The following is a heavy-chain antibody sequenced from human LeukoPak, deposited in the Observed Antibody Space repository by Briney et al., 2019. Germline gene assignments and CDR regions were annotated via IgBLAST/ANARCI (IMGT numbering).Heavy chain of an antibody. Sequence: ASVKISCKVSGYTFTDYYMHWVQQAPGKGLEWMGLVDPEDGEAIYAEKFQGRVTITRNTSISTAYMELSSLRSEDTAVYYCARGRMVRGVIGYYYMDVWGKGTTVTVSS. D-gene: IGHD3-10*01. CDR2: VDPEDGEA. J-gene: IGHJ6*03. CDR1: GYTFTDYY. V-gene: IGHV1-69-2*01. CDR3: ARGRMVRGVIGYYYMDV.